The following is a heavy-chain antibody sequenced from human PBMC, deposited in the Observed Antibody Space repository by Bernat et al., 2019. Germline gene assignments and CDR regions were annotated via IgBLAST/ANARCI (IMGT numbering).Heavy chain of an antibody. J-gene: IGHJ1*01. Sequence: EVQLVESGGGLVQPGGSLRLSCAASGFTFSGYWMGWVRQAPGKGLEWVASTNEDGTDKSYVDSVKGRFTISRDNTKNSLYLQMSSLRADDTAVYYCATGGGASGYFQYWGQGTLVTVSS. CDR2: TNEDGTDK. V-gene: IGHV3-7*01. CDR1: GFTFSGYW. CDR3: ATGGGASGYFQY. D-gene: IGHD3-10*01.